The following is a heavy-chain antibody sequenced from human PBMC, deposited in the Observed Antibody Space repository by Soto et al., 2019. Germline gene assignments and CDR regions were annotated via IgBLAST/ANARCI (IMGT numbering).Heavy chain of an antibody. V-gene: IGHV3-74*01. Sequence: PGGSLRLSCAASGFTFSSYWMHWVRQAPGKGLVWVSRINSDGSSTSYADSVKGRFTISRDNAKNTLYLQMNSLRAEDTAVYYCARGSSSWHHPYYMDVWGKGTTVTVSS. CDR2: INSDGSST. CDR3: ARGSSSWHHPYYMDV. D-gene: IGHD6-13*01. J-gene: IGHJ6*03. CDR1: GFTFSSYW.